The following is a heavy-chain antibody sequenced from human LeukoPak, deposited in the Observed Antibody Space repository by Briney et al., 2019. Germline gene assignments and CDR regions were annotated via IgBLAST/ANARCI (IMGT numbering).Heavy chain of an antibody. D-gene: IGHD1-26*01. CDR1: GFTFSNYW. CDR3: ATSGGATTFEDAFDI. J-gene: IGHJ3*02. CDR2: IKQDGSEK. V-gene: IGHV3-7*03. Sequence: GGSLRLSCAASGFTFSNYWMSWVRQAPGKGLEWVANIKQDGSEKYYVDSVKGRFTISRDNAKNSLYLQMNSLRAEDTAVYYCATSGGATTFEDAFDIWGQGTMVTVSS.